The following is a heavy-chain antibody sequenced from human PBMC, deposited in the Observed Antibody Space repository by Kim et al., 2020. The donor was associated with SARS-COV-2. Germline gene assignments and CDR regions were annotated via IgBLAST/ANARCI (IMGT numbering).Heavy chain of an antibody. V-gene: IGHV3-23*01. J-gene: IGHJ6*02. CDR2: T. Sequence: TYYADSVKGRLTISRDYSSDTLYLQMNSLRTEDTAVYFCAKDIYDYSGMDVWGQGTTVTVSS. CDR3: AKDIYDYSGMDV.